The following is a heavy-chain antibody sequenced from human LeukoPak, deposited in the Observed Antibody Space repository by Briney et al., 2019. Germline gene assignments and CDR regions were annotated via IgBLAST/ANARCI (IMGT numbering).Heavy chain of an antibody. CDR1: GYTFTRYF. V-gene: IGHV1-18*01. CDR3: ARASVSSTVVPADY. CDR2: ISVNNANA. D-gene: IGHD2-2*01. Sequence: VASVKVSCKASGYTFTRYFISWVRPATEQGLAWMGWISVNNANANYAQKFQGRVTMPTDTSTSTAYMELRSLKSDDTALYCCARASVSSTVVPADYWGQGTLVTVSS. J-gene: IGHJ4*02.